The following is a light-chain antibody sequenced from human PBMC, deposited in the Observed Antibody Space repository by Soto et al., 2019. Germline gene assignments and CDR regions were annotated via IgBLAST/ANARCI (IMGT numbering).Light chain of an antibody. CDR1: SGHSNYA. V-gene: IGLV4-69*01. CDR2: LNSDGSH. Sequence: QLVLTQSPSASASLGASVKLTCTLSSGHSNYAIAWHQQQSEKGPRYLMKLNSDGSHSKGDGIPDRFSRSSSGAERYLTISGLQSEDEADYYCQTWGSGIVVFGGGTKLTVL. J-gene: IGLJ2*01. CDR3: QTWGSGIVV.